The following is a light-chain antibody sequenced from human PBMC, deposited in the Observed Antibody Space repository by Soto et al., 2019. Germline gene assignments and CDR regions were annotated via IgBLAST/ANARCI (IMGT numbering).Light chain of an antibody. CDR2: EVS. CDR1: SSDVGGYNY. Sequence: QSALTQPTSASGSPGQSVTISCTGTSSDVGGYNYVSWYQQHPGKAPKLMIYEVSKRPSGVPDRVSGSKSGNTASLTVSGLQAEDEADYYCSSYAGSNDLVFGGGTKLTVL. CDR3: SSYAGSNDLV. J-gene: IGLJ2*01. V-gene: IGLV2-8*01.